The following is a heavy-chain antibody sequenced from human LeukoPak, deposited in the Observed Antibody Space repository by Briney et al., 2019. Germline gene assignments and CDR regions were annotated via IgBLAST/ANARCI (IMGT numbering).Heavy chain of an antibody. J-gene: IGHJ3*02. CDR2: MYHYGGT. CDR1: GGSINSDY. V-gene: IGHV4-59*01. Sequence: PSETLSLTCNVSGGSINSDYWNWIRQPPGKGLEWIGYMYHYGGTNYNPSLKSRVTISIDKPKKQFSLKLISVTAADTAIYYCARVGGMTTVNNAAFDIWGQGTMVTVSS. CDR3: ARVGGMTTVNNAAFDI. D-gene: IGHD4-11*01.